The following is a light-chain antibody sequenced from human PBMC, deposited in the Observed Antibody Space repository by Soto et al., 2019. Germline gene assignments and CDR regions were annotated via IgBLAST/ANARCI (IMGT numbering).Light chain of an antibody. CDR2: GAT. CDR1: QSVSIN. J-gene: IGKJ2*01. CDR3: QQYNNWPPYT. V-gene: IGKV3-15*01. Sequence: ILLTQSPATLSVSPGEGATLSCRASQSVSINLAWYQQKPGQAPTLIIYGATTRATGTPARFSGSGSGTEFTLTITSLQSEDFALYFCQQYNNWPPYTFGQGTKVDIK.